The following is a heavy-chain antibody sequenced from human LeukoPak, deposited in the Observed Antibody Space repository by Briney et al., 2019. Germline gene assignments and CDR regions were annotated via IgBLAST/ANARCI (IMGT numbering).Heavy chain of an antibody. J-gene: IGHJ4*02. CDR1: GFTFSSYW. CDR2: IKQDGSEK. D-gene: IGHD3-9*01. Sequence: PGGSLRLSCAASGFTFSSYWMSWVRQAPGKGLEWVANIKQDGSEKYYVDSVKGRFTISRDNAKNSLYLQMNSLRAEDTAVYYCARTGTYYDILTGYTRLFDYWGQGTLVTVPS. CDR3: ARTGTYYDILTGYTRLFDY. V-gene: IGHV3-7*01.